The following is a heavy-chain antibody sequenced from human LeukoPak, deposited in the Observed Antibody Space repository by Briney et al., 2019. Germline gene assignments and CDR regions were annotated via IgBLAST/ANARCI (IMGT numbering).Heavy chain of an antibody. V-gene: IGHV1-69*13. CDR3: AKLRLGYCSSTSCYKGSGY. Sequence: GASVKVSCKASGGTFSSYAISWVRQAPGQGLEWMGGFIPIFGTANYAQKFQGRVTITADESTSTAYMELSSLRSEDTAVYYCAKLRLGYCSSTSCYKGSGYWGQGTLVTVSS. J-gene: IGHJ4*02. D-gene: IGHD2-2*02. CDR2: FIPIFGTA. CDR1: GGTFSSYA.